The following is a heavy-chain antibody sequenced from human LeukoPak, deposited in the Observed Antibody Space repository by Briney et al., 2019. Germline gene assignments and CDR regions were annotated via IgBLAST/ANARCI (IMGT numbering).Heavy chain of an antibody. CDR2: INWNGGST. D-gene: IGHD3-22*01. V-gene: IGHV3-20*01. Sequence: GGSLRLSCAASGFTFDDYGMSWVRQAPGKGPEWVSGINWNGGSTGYADSVKGRFTISRDNAKNSLYLQMNSLRAEDTALYHCARELRDYYDSSGSNWFDPWGQGTLVTVSS. CDR1: GFTFDDYG. J-gene: IGHJ5*02. CDR3: ARELRDYYDSSGSNWFDP.